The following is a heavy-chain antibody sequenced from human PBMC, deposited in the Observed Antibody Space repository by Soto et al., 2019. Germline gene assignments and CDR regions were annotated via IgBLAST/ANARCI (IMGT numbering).Heavy chain of an antibody. CDR1: GFTFSSYA. CDR2: VSIGGST. V-gene: IGHV3-23*01. J-gene: IGHJ4*02. Sequence: GGSLRLSCAASGFTFSSYAMGWVRQGPGKGLEWGAVVSIGGSTHYADSVRGRFTISRDNSKNTLSLQMNSLTAGDTAVYFCAKRRSAGGHFDYWGQGALVTVSS. CDR3: AKRRSAGGHFDY. D-gene: IGHD2-15*01.